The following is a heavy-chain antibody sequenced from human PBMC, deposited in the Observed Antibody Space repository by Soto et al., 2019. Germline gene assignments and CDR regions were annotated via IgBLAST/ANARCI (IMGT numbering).Heavy chain of an antibody. CDR2: INAGNGNT. V-gene: IGHV1-3*01. CDR1: GYTFTSYA. J-gene: IGHJ4*02. D-gene: IGHD3-9*01. Sequence: ASVKVCCKASGYTFTSYAMHWVRQAPGQRLEWMGWINAGNGNTKYSQKFQGRVTITRDTSASTAYMELSSLRSEDTAVYYCAGSFVLRYFDLPSYWGQGTLVTVSS. CDR3: AGSFVLRYFDLPSY.